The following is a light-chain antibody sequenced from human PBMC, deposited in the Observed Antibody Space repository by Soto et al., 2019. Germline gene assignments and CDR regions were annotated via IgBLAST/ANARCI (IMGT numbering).Light chain of an antibody. CDR3: SSKTSSSTPYV. CDR2: EVS. Sequence: QSALTQPASVSGSPGQSITISCTGTSSDVGGYNYVSWFQQHPGTAPKLMIYEVSNRPSGVSHRFSGSKSGNTASLTISGLXVEDEAGYYCSSKTSSSTPYVFGAGTKVTVL. V-gene: IGLV2-14*01. CDR1: SSDVGGYNY. J-gene: IGLJ1*01.